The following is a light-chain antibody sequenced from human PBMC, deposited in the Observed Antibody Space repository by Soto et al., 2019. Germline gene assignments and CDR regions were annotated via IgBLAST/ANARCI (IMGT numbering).Light chain of an antibody. CDR2: SNN. J-gene: IGLJ1*01. CDR1: SSNIGSNT. Sequence: QSVLTQPPSASGTPGQRVTISCSGSSSNIGSNTVNWYQQLPGTAPKLLIYSNNQRPSGVPDRFSGSKSGTSASLAISGLLSEDEADYYCAAWDDSLNGSYVFGTGTKVTVL. CDR3: AAWDDSLNGSYV. V-gene: IGLV1-44*01.